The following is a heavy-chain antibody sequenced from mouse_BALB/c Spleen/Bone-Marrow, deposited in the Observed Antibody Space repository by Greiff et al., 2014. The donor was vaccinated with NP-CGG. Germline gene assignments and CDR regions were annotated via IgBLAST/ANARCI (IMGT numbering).Heavy chain of an antibody. CDR1: GHTFTDYW. V-gene: IGHV1-69*01. CDR2: IDTSDSYT. CDR3: ARGDWDEAY. J-gene: IGHJ3*01. Sequence: QVQLQQPGAELVMPGASVKMSCKASGHTFTDYWMHWVKQRPGQGLEWIGAIDTSDSYTSYNQKFKGKATLTVDESSSTAYMQLSSLTSEDAAVYYCARGDWDEAYWGQGTLVTVSA. D-gene: IGHD4-1*01.